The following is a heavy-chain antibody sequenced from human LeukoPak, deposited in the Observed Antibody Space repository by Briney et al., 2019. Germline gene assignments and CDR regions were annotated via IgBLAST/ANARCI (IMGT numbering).Heavy chain of an antibody. D-gene: IGHD5-24*01. J-gene: IGHJ4*02. CDR2: LFGSGGST. CDR3: AKDAVSGDGYWEFDS. Sequence: GGSLRLSCAASGFTFNSYAMSWVRQAPGKGLEWVSGLFGSGGSTFYTDSVRGRFTISRDNSKNILYLQMNNLRVEDTAIYYCAKDAVSGDGYWEFDSGGQGTLVTVSS. CDR1: GFTFNSYA. V-gene: IGHV3-23*01.